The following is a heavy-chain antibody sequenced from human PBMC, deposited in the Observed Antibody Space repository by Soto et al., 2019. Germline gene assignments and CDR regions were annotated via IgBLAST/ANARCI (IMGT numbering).Heavy chain of an antibody. CDR3: ARDLYGSGSYYYYYYGMDV. D-gene: IGHD3-10*01. CDR2: VSSSGNS. J-gene: IGHJ6*02. V-gene: IGHV4-31*03. CDR1: GDSISSATHY. Sequence: SETLSLTCTVSGDSISSATHYWNWIRQHPGKGLEWIGYVSSSGNSYYSPSLKSRVFISVDTSKNQFSLKLSSVTAADTAVYYCARDLYGSGSYYYYYYGMDVWGQGTTVTVSS.